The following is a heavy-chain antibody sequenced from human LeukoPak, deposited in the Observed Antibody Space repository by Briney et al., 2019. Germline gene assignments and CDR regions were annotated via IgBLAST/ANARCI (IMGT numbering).Heavy chain of an antibody. J-gene: IGHJ4*02. CDR2: IYYSGST. Sequence: PSQTLSLTCTVSGGSISSGDYYWSWIRQPPGKGLEWIGYIYYSGSTYYNPSLKSRVTISVDTSKNQFSLKLSSVTAADTAVYYCARDAHYYDSSGYYHFDYWGQGTLVTVSS. CDR3: ARDAHYYDSSGYYHFDY. V-gene: IGHV4-30-4*01. CDR1: GGSISSGDYY. D-gene: IGHD3-22*01.